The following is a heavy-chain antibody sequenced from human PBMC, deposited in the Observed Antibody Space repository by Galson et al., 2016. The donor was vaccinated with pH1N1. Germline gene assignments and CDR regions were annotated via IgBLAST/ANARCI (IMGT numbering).Heavy chain of an antibody. J-gene: IGHJ4*02. CDR1: GFTFDDYG. CDR3: ARASELESYFDY. V-gene: IGHV3-20*04. CDR2: ISWNGATT. D-gene: IGHD1-1*01. Sequence: SLRLSCAASGFTFDDYGMRWVRQGPGKGLEWISGISWNGATTGYADSVRGRFTISRDNAKNSLYLQMNSLRAEDTALYYCARASELESYFDYWGQGTLVTVSS.